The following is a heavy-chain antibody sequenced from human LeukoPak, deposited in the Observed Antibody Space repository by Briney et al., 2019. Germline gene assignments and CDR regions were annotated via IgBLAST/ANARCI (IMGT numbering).Heavy chain of an antibody. CDR3: ARRLLWFGEPQDAFDI. Sequence: ASVKVSCKASGYTFTSYDINWVRRATGQGLEWMGWMNPNSGNTGYAQKFQGRVTMTRNTSISTAYMELSSLRSEDTAVYYCARRLLWFGEPQDAFDIWGQGTMVTVSS. CDR1: GYTFTSYD. V-gene: IGHV1-8*01. J-gene: IGHJ3*02. CDR2: MNPNSGNT. D-gene: IGHD3-10*01.